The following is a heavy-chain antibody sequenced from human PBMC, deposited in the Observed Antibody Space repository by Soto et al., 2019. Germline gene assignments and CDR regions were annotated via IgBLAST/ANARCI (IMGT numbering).Heavy chain of an antibody. J-gene: IGHJ4*02. D-gene: IGHD4-17*01. CDR2: IKRDGSEK. CDR3: ARVRATDYEIDY. CDR1: GFMFGSYW. V-gene: IGHV3-7*03. Sequence: PGGSLRLSGTASGFMFGSYWMTWVRHVPGKGLQWVANIKRDGSEKYYVDFVKGRFTISRDNADNSVFLDMNNLRVDDTATYYWARVRATDYEIDYWGQGALVTVAS.